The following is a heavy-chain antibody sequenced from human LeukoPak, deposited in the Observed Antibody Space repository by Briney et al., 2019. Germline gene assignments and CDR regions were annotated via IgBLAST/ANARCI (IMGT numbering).Heavy chain of an antibody. CDR3: AKGTLGSCSGAKCYEFDN. J-gene: IGHJ4*02. V-gene: IGHV3-23*01. D-gene: IGHD2-8*02. CDR1: EFTFSSYA. CDR2: ISGSGVST. Sequence: GGSLRLSCAASEFTFSSYAMTWVRQAPGKGLEWVSSISGSGVSTYYADSVRGRITISRDNSRNTLYLQMNSLRAEDSALYFCAKGTLGSCSGAKCYEFDNWGQGTLVTVSS.